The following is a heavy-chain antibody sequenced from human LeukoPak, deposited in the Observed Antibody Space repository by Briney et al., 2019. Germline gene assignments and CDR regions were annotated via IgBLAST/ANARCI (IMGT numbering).Heavy chain of an antibody. CDR3: AKDRKQCRRHGNYCDYYYGMDV. CDR1: GFTFSSYA. CDR2: ISGSGGST. Sequence: PGGSLRLSCAASGFTFSSYAMCWVRQAPGKGLEWVSAISGSGGSTYYADSVKGRFTISRDNSKNTLYLQMNSLRAEDTAVYYCAKDRKQCRRHGNYCDYYYGMDVWGQGTTVTVSS. V-gene: IGHV3-23*01. J-gene: IGHJ6*02. D-gene: IGHD6-19*01.